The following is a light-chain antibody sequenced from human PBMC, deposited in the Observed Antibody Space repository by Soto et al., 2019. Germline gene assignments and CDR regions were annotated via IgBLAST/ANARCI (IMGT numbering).Light chain of an antibody. CDR1: QTISSY. Sequence: DIQMTQSPSSLSASVGDRVTITCRASQTISSYLNWYQQTPGRAPKLLIYAASSLQGGVPSRFSGSGSVTDFTLTISSLQPEDFATFYCQQTYSTPSTWTFGQGTKVESK. V-gene: IGKV1-39*01. CDR3: QQTYSTPSTWT. CDR2: AAS. J-gene: IGKJ1*01.